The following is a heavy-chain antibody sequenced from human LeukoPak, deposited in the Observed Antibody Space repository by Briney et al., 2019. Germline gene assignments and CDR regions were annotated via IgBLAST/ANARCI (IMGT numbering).Heavy chain of an antibody. CDR3: TRRGSSGSPLDY. D-gene: IGHD3-22*01. CDR2: IRSKANSYAT. V-gene: IGHV3-73*01. CDR1: GFTFSGPA. J-gene: IGHJ4*02. Sequence: PGGSLRLSCAASGFTFSGPAMHWVRQASGKGLEWVGRIRSKANSYATAYAASVKGRFTISRDDSKNTAYLQMNSLKTEDTAVYYCTRRGSSGSPLDYWGQGTLVTVSS.